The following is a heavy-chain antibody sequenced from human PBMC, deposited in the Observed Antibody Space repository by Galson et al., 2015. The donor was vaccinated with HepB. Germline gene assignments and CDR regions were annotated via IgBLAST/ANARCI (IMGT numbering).Heavy chain of an antibody. J-gene: IGHJ4*02. CDR3: ARMPSPSTTVTTLLGY. Sequence: ALRLSCAASGFTFSSYWMSWVRQAPGKGLEWVANIKQDGREKYYVDSVKGRFTISRDNAKNSLYLQMNSLRAEDTAVYYCARMPSPSTTVTTLLGYWGQGTLVTVSS. CDR2: IKQDGREK. V-gene: IGHV3-7*01. CDR1: GFTFSSYW. D-gene: IGHD4-17*01.